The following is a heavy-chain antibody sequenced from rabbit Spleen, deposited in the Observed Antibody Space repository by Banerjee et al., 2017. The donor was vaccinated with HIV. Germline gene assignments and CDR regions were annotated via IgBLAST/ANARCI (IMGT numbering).Heavy chain of an antibody. CDR1: GFSFSSNYW. CDR2: IEAGNIGKI. CDR3: AREYFAAIDL. V-gene: IGHV1S40*01. J-gene: IGHJ6*01. Sequence: QSLEESGGDLVKPEGSLTLTCTASGFSFSSNYWMWWVRQAPGKGLEWVACIEAGNIGKIYYATWAKGRFTISKTSSTTVTLRMTSLTDADTATYFCAREYFAAIDLWGPGTLVTVS.